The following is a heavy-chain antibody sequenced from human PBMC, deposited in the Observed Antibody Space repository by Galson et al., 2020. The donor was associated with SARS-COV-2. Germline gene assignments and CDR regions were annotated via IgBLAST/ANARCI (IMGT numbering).Heavy chain of an antibody. CDR3: TREDWQGAY. Sequence: PGGSLRLSCEVSGFTFEDYWMSWVRQAPGKGLEWVANIRGDGIETNYVDSVKGRFSISRGNAMNSLYLQINSLRVEDTAVYSCTREDWQGAYWGQGTRVTVSS. J-gene: IGHJ4*02. D-gene: IGHD3-9*01. V-gene: IGHV3-7*01. CDR2: IRGDGIET. CDR1: GFTFEDYW.